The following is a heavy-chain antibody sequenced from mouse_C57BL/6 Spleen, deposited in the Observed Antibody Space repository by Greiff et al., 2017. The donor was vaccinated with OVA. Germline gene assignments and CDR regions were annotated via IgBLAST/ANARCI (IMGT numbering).Heavy chain of an antibody. J-gene: IGHJ4*01. CDR1: GYTFTSYG. V-gene: IGHV1-81*01. Sequence: VQLVESGAELARPGASVKLSCKASGYTFTSYGISWVKQRTGQGLEWIGEIYPRSGNTYYNEKFKGKATLTADKSSSPAYLELRSLPSEESAVDFGARTAEYDGDAMDDWGQGTSVTVAA. CDR3: ARTAEYDGDAMDD. D-gene: IGHD2-14*01. CDR2: IYPRSGNT.